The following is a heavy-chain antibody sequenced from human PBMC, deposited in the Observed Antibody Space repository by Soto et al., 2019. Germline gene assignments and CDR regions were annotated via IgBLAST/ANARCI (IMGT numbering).Heavy chain of an antibody. CDR2: LTFDGKKA. J-gene: IGHJ4*02. CDR1: GFSFRSYA. Sequence: QVYLAESGGDVVQPGRSLRLSCEASGFSFRSYAMHWVRQSPGRGLEWVALLTFDGKKADYADSVKGRFTISRDNSQNMLSLQMNGLRGEDTAVYYCARDLRPDGRAWYLFDSWGQGTLVAVSS. CDR3: ARDLRPDGRAWYLFDS. D-gene: IGHD6-19*01. V-gene: IGHV3-33*01.